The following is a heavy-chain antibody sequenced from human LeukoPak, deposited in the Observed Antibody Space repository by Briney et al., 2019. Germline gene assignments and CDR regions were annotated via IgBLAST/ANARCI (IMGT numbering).Heavy chain of an antibody. J-gene: IGHJ4*02. CDR3: ARGLPGGFDY. CDR1: GFTFSTYD. CDR2: ISTAGDT. V-gene: IGHV3-13*01. D-gene: IGHD3-16*01. Sequence: GGSLRLSCAASGFTFSTYDMHWVRQATGKGLEWVSGISTAGDTYYPGSVKGRFTVSRENAKNSLYLQMNSLRAGGTAVYYCARGLPGGFDYWGQGTLVTVSS.